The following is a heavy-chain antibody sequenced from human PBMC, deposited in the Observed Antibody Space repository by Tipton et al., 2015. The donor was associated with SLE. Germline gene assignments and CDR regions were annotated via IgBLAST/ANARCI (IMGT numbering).Heavy chain of an antibody. Sequence: SLRLSCAASGFTLNNDWMHWVRQAPGKGLVWVSRIKPDGRTINYADVVKGRFTISVDMSKNQFSLRLASVTAADTAIYYCARHERFSHWFDPWGQGTRVTVSS. V-gene: IGHV3-74*01. CDR1: GFTLNNDW. D-gene: IGHD3-16*01. J-gene: IGHJ5*02. CDR3: ARHERFSHWFDP. CDR2: IKPDGRTI.